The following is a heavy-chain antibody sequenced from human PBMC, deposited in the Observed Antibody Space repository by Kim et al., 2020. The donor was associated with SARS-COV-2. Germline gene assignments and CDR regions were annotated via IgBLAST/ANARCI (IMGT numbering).Heavy chain of an antibody. D-gene: IGHD3-22*01. J-gene: IGHJ3*02. CDR2: IYYSGST. V-gene: IGHV4-59*13. CDR1: GGSISSYY. Sequence: SETLSLTCTVSGGSISSYYWSWIRQPPGKGLEWIGYIYYSGSTNYNPSLKSRVTISVDTSKNQFSLKLSSVTAADTAVYYCARSSRHYYDSSGYGNAFDIWGQGTMVTVSS. CDR3: ARSSRHYYDSSGYGNAFDI.